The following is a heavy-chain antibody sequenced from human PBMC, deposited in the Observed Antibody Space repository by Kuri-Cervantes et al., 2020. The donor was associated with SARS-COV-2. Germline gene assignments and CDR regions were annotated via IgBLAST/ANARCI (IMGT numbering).Heavy chain of an antibody. J-gene: IGHJ4*02. Sequence: SETLSLTCTVSGGSISSYYWSWIRQPPGKGLEWIGYIYYSGSTNYNPSLKSRVTISVDTSKNQFSLKLSSVTAADTAVYYCARDHSGWYLDYWGQGTLVTVSS. CDR2: IYYSGST. D-gene: IGHD6-19*01. CDR1: GGSISSYY. CDR3: ARDHSGWYLDY. V-gene: IGHV4-59*01.